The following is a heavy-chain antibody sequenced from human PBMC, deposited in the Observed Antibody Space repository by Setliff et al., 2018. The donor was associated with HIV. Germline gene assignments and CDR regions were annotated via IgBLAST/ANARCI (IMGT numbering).Heavy chain of an antibody. CDR1: GGSITSSDYY. D-gene: IGHD3-10*01. V-gene: IGHV4-39*07. J-gene: IGHJ6*03. CDR3: ARVIMARGVIRGIHYYYYMDV. CDR2: MYYGERP. Sequence: SETLSLTCTVSGGSITSSDYYWDWIRQPPGKGLEWIGTMYYGERPYYHPSLTSRVTISVDRSKNQLSLKVNSVTAADTAVYYCARVIMARGVIRGIHYYYYMDVWGKGTTVTVSS.